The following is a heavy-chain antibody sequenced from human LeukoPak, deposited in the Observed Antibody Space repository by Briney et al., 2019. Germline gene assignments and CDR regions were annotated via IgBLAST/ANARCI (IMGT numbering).Heavy chain of an antibody. V-gene: IGHV3-23*01. CDR3: AKDRRTNYGMDV. J-gene: IGHJ6*02. D-gene: IGHD6-6*01. Sequence: GGSLRLSCAASGFTFSSYALSWVRQAPGKGLEWVSVISASGGTTYYADSVKGRFTISRDTSKDTVYLQMHSLRAEDTAVYYCAKDRRTNYGMDVWGQGTTVTVSS. CDR1: GFTFSSYA. CDR2: ISASGGTT.